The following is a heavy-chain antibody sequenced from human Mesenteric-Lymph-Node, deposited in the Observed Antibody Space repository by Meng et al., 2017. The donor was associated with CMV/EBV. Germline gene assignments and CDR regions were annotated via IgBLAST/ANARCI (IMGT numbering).Heavy chain of an antibody. D-gene: IGHD3-3*01. V-gene: IGHV1-24*01. CDR1: GYTLTELS. CDR3: ARDQPIFWSDYPIGWDY. Sequence: ASVKVSCKVSGYTLTELSMHWVRQAPGKGLEWMGGFDPEDGETIYAQKFQGRVTMTEDTSTDTAYMELNSLRAEDTAVYYCARDQPIFWSDYPIGWDYWGQGTLVTVSS. J-gene: IGHJ4*02. CDR2: FDPEDGET.